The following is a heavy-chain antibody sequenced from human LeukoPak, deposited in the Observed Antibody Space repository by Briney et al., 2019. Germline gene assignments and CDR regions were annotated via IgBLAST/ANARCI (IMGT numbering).Heavy chain of an antibody. D-gene: IGHD7-27*01. CDR3: ATQNWGSRAFDY. Sequence: GGSLRLSCAVSGFTVSSGHMSWVRQAPGKGLEWVSVLYSGGNTFYADSVKGRFTISRDNSKNTLYLQMNSLRAENTAVYYCATQNWGSRAFDYWSQGTLVTVSS. V-gene: IGHV3-66*01. CDR2: LYSGGNT. J-gene: IGHJ4*02. CDR1: GFTVSSGH.